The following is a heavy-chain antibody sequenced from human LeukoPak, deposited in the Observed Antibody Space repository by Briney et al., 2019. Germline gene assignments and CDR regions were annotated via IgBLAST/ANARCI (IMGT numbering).Heavy chain of an antibody. CDR2: ISSDGSNK. V-gene: IGHV3-30*18. J-gene: IGHJ3*02. D-gene: IGHD3-9*01. Sequence: GGSLRLSCAASGFPFSSYGMHWVRQAPGKGLEWVTVISSDGSNKYYADSVKGRFTISRDNSKNTLYLQMNSLRAEDTAVYYCAKEYDILTGYYAFDIWGQGTMVTVSS. CDR1: GFPFSSYG. CDR3: AKEYDILTGYYAFDI.